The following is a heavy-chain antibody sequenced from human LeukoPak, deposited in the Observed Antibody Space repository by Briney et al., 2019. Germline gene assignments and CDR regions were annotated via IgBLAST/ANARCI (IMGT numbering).Heavy chain of an antibody. J-gene: IGHJ4*02. CDR1: GFTFSSYS. D-gene: IGHD3-9*01. V-gene: IGHV3-48*04. CDR3: ARVPPPTVRYFDPGVIDY. CDR2: ISSSGSTI. Sequence: GGSLRLSCAASGFTFSSYSMNWVRQAPGKGLEWVSYISSSGSTIYCADSVKGRFTISRDNAKNSLYLQMNSLRAEDTAVYYCARVPPPTVRYFDPGVIDYWGQGTLVTVSS.